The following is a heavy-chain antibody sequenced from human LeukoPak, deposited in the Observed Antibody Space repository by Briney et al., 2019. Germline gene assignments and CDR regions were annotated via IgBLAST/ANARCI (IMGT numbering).Heavy chain of an antibody. J-gene: IGHJ4*02. D-gene: IGHD1-26*01. CDR3: ASFPWELRPT. V-gene: IGHV3-30-3*01. Sequence: GRSLRLSCAASGFTFSSYAMHWVSQAPGKGLEWVAVISYDGSNKYYADSVKGRFTISRDNGKNSLYLQMNSLRAEDTAVYYCASFPWELRPTWGQGTLVTVSS. CDR2: ISYDGSNK. CDR1: GFTFSSYA.